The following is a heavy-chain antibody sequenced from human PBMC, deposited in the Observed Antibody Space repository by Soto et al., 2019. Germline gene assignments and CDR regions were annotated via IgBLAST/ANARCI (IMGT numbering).Heavy chain of an antibody. D-gene: IGHD3-9*01. Sequence: QVQLQESGPRLVKPSQTLSLTCTVSGDSISSGDYYWAWIRQPPGKGLEWTGHIYYTGNTHYNPSLRGRVSISVDRSKDQFSLNLSSGTAADTAVYFCARLTFYDILAGYFFDSWGQGALVTVSS. J-gene: IGHJ4*02. V-gene: IGHV4-30-4*01. CDR1: GDSISSGDYY. CDR3: ARLTFYDILAGYFFDS. CDR2: IYYTGNT.